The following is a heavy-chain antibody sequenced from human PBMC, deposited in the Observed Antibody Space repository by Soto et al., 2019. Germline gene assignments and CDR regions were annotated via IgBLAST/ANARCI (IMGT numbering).Heavy chain of an antibody. J-gene: IGHJ4*02. CDR2: IIPILGIA. V-gene: IGHV1-69*08. D-gene: IGHD2-2*01. CDR3: ARDSPAATGDY. Sequence: QVQLVQSGAEVKKPGSSVKVSCKASGGTFSSYTISWVRQAPGQGLEWMGRIIPILGIANYAQKFQGRVTITXXXXTXXXXXXXSSLRSEDTAVYYCARDSPAATGDYWGQGTLVTVSS. CDR1: GGTFSSYT.